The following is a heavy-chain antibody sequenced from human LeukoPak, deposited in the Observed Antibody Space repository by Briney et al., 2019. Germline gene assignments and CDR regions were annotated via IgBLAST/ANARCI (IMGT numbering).Heavy chain of an antibody. CDR3: ARDGDDSSGYYSNWFDP. J-gene: IGHJ5*02. CDR1: GGSFSGYY. Sequence: SETLSLTCAVYGGSFSGYYWSWIRQPPGKGLEWIGEINHSGSTNYNPSLKSRVTISGDTSKNQFSLKLSSVTAADTAVYYCARDGDDSSGYYSNWFDPWGQGTLVTVSS. CDR2: INHSGST. V-gene: IGHV4-34*01. D-gene: IGHD3-22*01.